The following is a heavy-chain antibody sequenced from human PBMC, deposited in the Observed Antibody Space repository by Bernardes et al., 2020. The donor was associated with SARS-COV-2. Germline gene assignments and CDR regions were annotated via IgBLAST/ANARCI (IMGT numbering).Heavy chain of an antibody. J-gene: IGHJ4*02. Sequence: ASVKVSCKVSGYSLSELCIHWVRQAPGKGLEWMGSFDPEDGETIYAQKFQGRVTMTEDTSTDTAYMELSSLRSEDTAVYYCATGAATYYYDSRNYYRLDYWGQGTLVTVSS. D-gene: IGHD3-22*01. CDR1: GYSLSELC. V-gene: IGHV1-24*01. CDR3: ATGAATYYYDSRNYYRLDY. CDR2: FDPEDGET.